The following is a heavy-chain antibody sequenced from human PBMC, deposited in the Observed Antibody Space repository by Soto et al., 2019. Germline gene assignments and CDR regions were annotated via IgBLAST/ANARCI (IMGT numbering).Heavy chain of an antibody. V-gene: IGHV4-31*03. D-gene: IGHD2-2*01. CDR3: ARGRSSTSPYPIGY. CDR1: GGSISSGGYY. CDR2: IYYSGST. J-gene: IGHJ4*02. Sequence: QVQLQESGPGLVQPSQTLSLTCTVSGGSISSGGYYWSWIRQHPGKGLEWIGYIYYSGSTYYNPSLKSRGTISVDTAKNQFALKLSSVTAADTAVYYCARGRSSTSPYPIGYWGQGTLVTVSS.